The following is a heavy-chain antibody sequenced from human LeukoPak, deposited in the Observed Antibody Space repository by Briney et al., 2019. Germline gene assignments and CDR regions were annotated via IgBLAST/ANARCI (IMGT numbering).Heavy chain of an antibody. V-gene: IGHV3-30*02. Sequence: PGGSLRLSCAASGFTFSSYGMHWVRQAPGKGLEWVAFIRYDGSNKYYADSVKGRFTISRDNSKNTLYLQMNSLRAEDTAAYYCAKVADYCSSTSCLRSWFDPWGQGTLVTVSS. J-gene: IGHJ5*02. CDR1: GFTFSSYG. CDR2: IRYDGSNK. D-gene: IGHD2-2*01. CDR3: AKVADYCSSTSCLRSWFDP.